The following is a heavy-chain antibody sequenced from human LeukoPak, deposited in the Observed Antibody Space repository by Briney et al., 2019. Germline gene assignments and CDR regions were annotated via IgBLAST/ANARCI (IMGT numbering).Heavy chain of an antibody. J-gene: IGHJ4*02. D-gene: IGHD3-10*02. CDR3: ARGEYVGGLDY. CDR2: IYYSGST. Sequence: KPSETLSLTCAVYGGSFSGYYWSWIRQPPGKGLEWIGYIYYSGSTNYNPSLKSRVTISVDTSKNQFSLKLSSVTAADTAVYYCARGEYVGGLDYWGQGTLVTVSS. CDR1: GGSFSGYY. V-gene: IGHV4-59*01.